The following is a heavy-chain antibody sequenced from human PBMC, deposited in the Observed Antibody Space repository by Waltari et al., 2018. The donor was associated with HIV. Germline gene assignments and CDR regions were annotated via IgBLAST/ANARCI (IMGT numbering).Heavy chain of an antibody. V-gene: IGHV1-3*01. CDR1: GYTFTSYA. Sequence: QVQLVQSGAEVKKPGASVKVSCKASGYTFTSYAMHWVRQAPGQRLEWMGWINAGNGNTKYSQKFQGRVTITRDTSASTAYMELSSLRSEDTAVYYRASTEHDYSTLWSDVIWLYWGQGTLVTVSS. D-gene: IGHD4-4*01. CDR2: INAGNGNT. J-gene: IGHJ4*02. CDR3: ASTEHDYSTLWSDVIWLY.